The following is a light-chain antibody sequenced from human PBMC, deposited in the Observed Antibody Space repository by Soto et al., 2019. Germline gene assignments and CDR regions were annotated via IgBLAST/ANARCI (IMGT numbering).Light chain of an antibody. Sequence: EIVLTQSPATLSLSPGERATLSCRASQTVYNYLVWYQQRPGQAPRLLISDASNRATGIPARFSGRGSGTDFTLTINSLAPDDLATSFYQQRYDWPLSFGGGSKIEMK. CDR2: DAS. V-gene: IGKV3-11*01. CDR3: QQRYDWPLS. J-gene: IGKJ4*01. CDR1: QTVYNY.